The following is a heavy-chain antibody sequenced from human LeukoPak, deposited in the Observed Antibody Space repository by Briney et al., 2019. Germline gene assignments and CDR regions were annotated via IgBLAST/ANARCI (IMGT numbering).Heavy chain of an antibody. CDR3: ARHEAWFDP. Sequence: SETLSLTCAVSGGSISSGGYSWSWIRQPPGKGLEWIAYISDIGSINYNPSLKSRVTISVDTSKNQFSLKLSSVTAADTAVYYCARHEAWFDPWGQGTLVTASS. CDR1: GGSISSGGYS. V-gene: IGHV4-61*08. CDR2: ISDIGSI. J-gene: IGHJ5*02.